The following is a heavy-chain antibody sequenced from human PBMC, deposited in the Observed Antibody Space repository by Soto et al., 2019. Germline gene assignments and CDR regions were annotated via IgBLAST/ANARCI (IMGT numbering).Heavy chain of an antibody. CDR3: AKEPRWTAARSGYYFDY. CDR1: GFTFSSYA. J-gene: IGHJ4*02. D-gene: IGHD6-6*01. Sequence: LRLSCAASGFTFSSYAMSWVRQAPGKGLEWVSAISGSGGSTYYADSVKGRFTISRDNSKNTLYLQMNSLRAEDTAVYYCAKEPRWTAARSGYYFDYWGQGTLVTVSS. V-gene: IGHV3-23*01. CDR2: ISGSGGST.